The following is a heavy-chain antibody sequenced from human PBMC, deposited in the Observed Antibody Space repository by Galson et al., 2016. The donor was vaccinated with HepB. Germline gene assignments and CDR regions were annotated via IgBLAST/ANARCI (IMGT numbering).Heavy chain of an antibody. CDR2: ISFDGIKK. Sequence: SLRLSCAGSGFLVSSHYMHWVRQAPGKGLDWVAVISFDGIKKYYADSVKGRFTISRDNSNNTLSLQMNNLRVEDTAVYYCARSRARGCGGGSCWVWEYWGQGTLVTVSS. V-gene: IGHV3-30-3*01. CDR3: ARSRARGCGGGSCWVWEY. D-gene: IGHD2-15*01. CDR1: GFLVSSHY. J-gene: IGHJ4*02.